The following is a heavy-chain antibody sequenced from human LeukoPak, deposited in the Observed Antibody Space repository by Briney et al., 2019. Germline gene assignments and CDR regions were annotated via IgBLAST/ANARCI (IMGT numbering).Heavy chain of an antibody. CDR3: ARDPDYYDSSGYSFEY. Sequence: GRSLRLSCAASGFTFSSYAMHWVRQAPGKGLEWVAVISYDGSNKYYADSVKGRFTISRDNSKNTLYLQMNSLRAEDTAVYFCARDPDYYDSSGYSFEYWGQGNLFTASS. V-gene: IGHV3-30*04. D-gene: IGHD3-22*01. CDR1: GFTFSSYA. J-gene: IGHJ4*02. CDR2: ISYDGSNK.